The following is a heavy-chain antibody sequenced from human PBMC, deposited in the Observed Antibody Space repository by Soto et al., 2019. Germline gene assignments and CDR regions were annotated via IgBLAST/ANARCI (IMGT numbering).Heavy chain of an antibody. CDR3: ARTLRYYDILTGYYMAHDY. Sequence: SGPTLVNPTETLTLTCTVSGFSLSNARMGVSWIRQPPGKALEWLAHIFSNDEKSYSTSLESRLTISKDTSKSQVVLTMTNMDPVDTATYYCARTLRYYDILTGYYMAHDYWGQGTLVTVSS. J-gene: IGHJ4*02. CDR2: IFSNDEK. V-gene: IGHV2-26*01. D-gene: IGHD3-9*01. CDR1: GFSLSNARMG.